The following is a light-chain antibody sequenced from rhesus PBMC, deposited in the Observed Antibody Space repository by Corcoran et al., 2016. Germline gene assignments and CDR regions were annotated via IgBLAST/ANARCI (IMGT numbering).Light chain of an antibody. J-gene: IGLJ1*01. V-gene: IGLV3-40*01. Sequence: SYELTQSPSVSMSPGQTARITCGGDNIGSKSVQWYQQRPGQAPVLVIHDDAERPSGIPERFSGSTSGNTATLTFSGVEAGDEAAYSCEVCDTTSDHCIFGGGARLTVL. CDR2: DDA. CDR3: EVCDTTSDHCI. CDR1: NIGSKS.